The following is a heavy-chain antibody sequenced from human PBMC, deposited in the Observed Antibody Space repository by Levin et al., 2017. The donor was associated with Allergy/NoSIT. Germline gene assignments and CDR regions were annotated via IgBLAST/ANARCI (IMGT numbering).Heavy chain of an antibody. CDR2: ISSSGSTI. CDR3: ARSGVTTVTTGLDC. J-gene: IGHJ4*02. CDR1: GFTFSDSY. V-gene: IGHV3-11*01. D-gene: IGHD4-17*01. Sequence: LSLTCAASGFTFSDSYMSWIRQAPGKGLEWVSYISSSGSTIYYADSVKGRFTISRDNAKNSLFLQMISLRAEDTAVYYCARSGVTTVTTGLDCWGQGTLVTVSS.